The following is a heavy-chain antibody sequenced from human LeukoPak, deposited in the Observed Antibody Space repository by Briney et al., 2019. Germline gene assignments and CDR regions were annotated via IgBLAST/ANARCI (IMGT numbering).Heavy chain of an antibody. CDR1: GGSFSGYY. Sequence: SETLSLTCAVYGGSFSGYYWSWIRQPPGKGLEWIGEINHSGSTNYNPSLKSRVTISVDTSKNQSSLKLSSVTAADTAVYYCARGRWGYCSSSTCLLDHWGQGTLVTVSS. V-gene: IGHV4-34*01. D-gene: IGHD2-2*01. CDR2: INHSGST. CDR3: ARGRWGYCSSSTCLLDH. J-gene: IGHJ4*02.